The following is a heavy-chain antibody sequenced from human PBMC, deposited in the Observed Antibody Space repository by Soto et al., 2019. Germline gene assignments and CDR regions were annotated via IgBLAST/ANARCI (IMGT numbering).Heavy chain of an antibody. V-gene: IGHV4-34*01. J-gene: IGHJ5*02. CDR3: ARDRVVDATFSKYNRFDP. CDR2: INHSGGT. D-gene: IGHD2-15*01. Sequence: SETLSLTCAVYGGSFSGYYWTWIRQPPGKGLEWIGEINHSGGTNYNPSLKSRVTISVDTSKNQFSLKLTSVTAADTAIYYCARDRVVDATFSKYNRFDPWGQGTLVTVSS. CDR1: GGSFSGYY.